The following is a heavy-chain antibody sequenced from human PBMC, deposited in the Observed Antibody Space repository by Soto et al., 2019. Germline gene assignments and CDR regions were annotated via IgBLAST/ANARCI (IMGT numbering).Heavy chain of an antibody. D-gene: IGHD2-2*01. J-gene: IGHJ6*02. CDR3: ARDPSDCSSTSCWGYYALDV. CDR1: GFTFSTYS. Sequence: LRLSCAASGFTFSTYSMNWVRQAPGKGLEWVSSISSSGTYIHYADSLKGRFTISRDNAKNSLYLQMISLRAEDTAVYYCARDPSDCSSTSCWGYYALDVWGQGTTVTVSS. V-gene: IGHV3-21*01. CDR2: ISSSGTYI.